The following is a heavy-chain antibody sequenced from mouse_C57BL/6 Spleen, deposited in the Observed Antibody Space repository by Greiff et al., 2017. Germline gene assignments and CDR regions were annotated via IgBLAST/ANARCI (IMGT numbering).Heavy chain of an antibody. V-gene: IGHV1-39*01. D-gene: IGHD3-2*02. CDR1: GYSFTDYN. CDR2: INPNYGTT. J-gene: IGHJ4*01. Sequence: VQLKESGPELVKPGASVKISCKASGYSFTDYNMNWVKQSNGKSLEWIGVINPNYGTTSYNQKFKGKATLTVDPSSSTAYMQLNSLTSEDSAVYYCARGAAQATYAMDYWGQGTSVTVSS. CDR3: ARGAAQATYAMDY.